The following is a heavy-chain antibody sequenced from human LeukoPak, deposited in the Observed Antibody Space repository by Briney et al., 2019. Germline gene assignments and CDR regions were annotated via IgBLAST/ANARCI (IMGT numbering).Heavy chain of an antibody. J-gene: IGHJ4*02. V-gene: IGHV3-30*18. Sequence: GGSLRLSCGASGFTFSSFGMHWVRQAPGQGLEWVAVISNDGSNTFYSDSVKGRFTISRDNSKNTLFLQMDSLRAEDTAVYYCAKPLPSSPWSYYFDYWGQGTMVTVSS. CDR2: ISNDGSNT. D-gene: IGHD2-2*01. CDR1: GFTFSSFG. CDR3: AKPLPSSPWSYYFDY.